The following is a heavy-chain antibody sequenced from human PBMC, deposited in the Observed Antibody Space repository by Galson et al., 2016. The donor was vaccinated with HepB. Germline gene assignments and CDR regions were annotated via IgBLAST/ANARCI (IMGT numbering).Heavy chain of an antibody. J-gene: IGHJ4*02. CDR3: ASWRGTKGDWSGPLGY. Sequence: SVQVSCKASGYIFTTYPMHWVRQAPGQRLAWMGWINTGNGHTEYSQKFQVRVTITTDTSASTAYVELSSLRSEDTALYYCASWRGTKGDWSGPLGYWGQGSLVTVSS. D-gene: IGHD3-9*01. CDR2: INTGNGHT. CDR1: GYIFTTYP. V-gene: IGHV1-3*04.